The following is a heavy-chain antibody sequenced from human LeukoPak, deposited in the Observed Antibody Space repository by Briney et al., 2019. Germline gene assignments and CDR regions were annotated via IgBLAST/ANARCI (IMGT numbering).Heavy chain of an antibody. V-gene: IGHV3-21*01. J-gene: IGHJ4*02. D-gene: IGHD5-12*01. CDR1: GFTFSSSA. Sequence: GGSLRLSCAASGFTFSSSAMSWVRQAPGRGLEWVSSISSSSSYIYYADSVKGRFTISRDNAKNSQYLQMNSLRAEDTAVYYCARDPWTNSDYDGFDYWGQGTLVTVSS. CDR3: ARDPWTNSDYDGFDY. CDR2: ISSSSSYI.